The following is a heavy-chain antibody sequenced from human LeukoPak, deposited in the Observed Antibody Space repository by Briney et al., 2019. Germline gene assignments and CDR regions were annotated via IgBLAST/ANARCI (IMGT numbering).Heavy chain of an antibody. CDR2: TRNRAKSYTT. CDR3: ARVGDYYDSRGYSTDAFDI. D-gene: IGHD3-22*01. V-gene: IGHV3-72*01. J-gene: IGHJ3*02. Sequence: GGSLRLSCAASGFTFSVHYMDWVRQAPGKGLEWVGRTRNRAKSYTTQYAPSVKDRFTISRDDSRNSLYLQMNSLKTEDTAVYFCARVGDYYDSRGYSTDAFDIWGQGTMVTVSS. CDR1: GFTFSVHY.